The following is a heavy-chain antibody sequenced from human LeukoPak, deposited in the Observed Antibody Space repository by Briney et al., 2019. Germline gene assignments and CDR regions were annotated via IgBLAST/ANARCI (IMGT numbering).Heavy chain of an antibody. CDR2: INWNSGSK. J-gene: IGHJ4*01. Sequence: RTGGSLRLSCAASGFTFDDHGLSWVRQAPGKGLEWVSGINWNSGSKRYGASVKGRFTISRDNAKNSVYLEMTSLRADDTAFYHCERHFNSVATMQIDYWGQGILVSVSS. CDR3: ERHFNSVATMQIDY. D-gene: IGHD5-12*01. CDR1: GFTFDDHG. V-gene: IGHV3-20*01.